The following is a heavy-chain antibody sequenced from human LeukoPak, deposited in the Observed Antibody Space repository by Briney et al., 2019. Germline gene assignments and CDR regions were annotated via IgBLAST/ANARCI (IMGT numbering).Heavy chain of an antibody. D-gene: IGHD2-8*01. Sequence: ETLSLTCTVSGDSINNYYWSWIRQPPGKGLEWVSTIGGGPVYYADSVKGRFTISRDNSKNTLFLQMNSLRAEDTAIYYCAKDSFSHNGIYDALDIWGQGTMVTVSS. J-gene: IGHJ3*02. CDR1: GDSINNYY. V-gene: IGHV3-23*01. CDR2: IGGGPV. CDR3: AKDSFSHNGIYDALDI.